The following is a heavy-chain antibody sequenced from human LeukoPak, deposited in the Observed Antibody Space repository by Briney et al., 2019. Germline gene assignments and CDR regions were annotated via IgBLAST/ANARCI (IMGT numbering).Heavy chain of an antibody. Sequence: GGSPRLSCAASGFTFSSYAMSWVRQAPGKGLEWVSAISGSGGSTYYADSVKGRFTISRDNSKNTLYLQMNSLRAEDTAVYYCAKDVQASSGWPIDYWGQGTLVTVSS. J-gene: IGHJ4*02. V-gene: IGHV3-23*01. CDR2: ISGSGGST. CDR1: GFTFSSYA. D-gene: IGHD6-19*01. CDR3: AKDVQASSGWPIDY.